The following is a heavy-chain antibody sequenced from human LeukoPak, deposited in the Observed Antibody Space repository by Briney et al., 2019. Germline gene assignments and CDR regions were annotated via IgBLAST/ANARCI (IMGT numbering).Heavy chain of an antibody. Sequence: GGSLRLSCAASGFTFSDFYMDWIRQAPGKGLEWVAHISSSGRTTHYADSVKGRFTISRDNPKNTLYLQMNSLRAEDTAVYFCAKRGVVIRVILVGFHKEAYYFESWGQGALVTVSS. CDR3: AKRGVVIRVILVGFHKEAYYFES. CDR2: ISSSGRTT. D-gene: IGHD3/OR15-3a*01. CDR1: GFTFSDFY. V-gene: IGHV3-11*01. J-gene: IGHJ4*02.